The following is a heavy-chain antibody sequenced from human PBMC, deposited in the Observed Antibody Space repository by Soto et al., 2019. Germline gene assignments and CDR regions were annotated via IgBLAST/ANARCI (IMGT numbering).Heavy chain of an antibody. CDR1: GFTFSSYG. D-gene: IGHD2-21*02. CDR2: IWDDGSNK. CDR3: ARDPNPVWVTLYYFHY. Sequence: VQLVESGGGVVQPGRSLRLSCAASGFTFSSYGMHWVRQAPGKGLARVAVIWDDGSNKYSADSVKSPFTISRDNSESMLYRQMNRLIAEDTAVYYCARDPNPVWVTLYYFHYSGQGRPVTVST. J-gene: IGHJ4*02. V-gene: IGHV3-33*01.